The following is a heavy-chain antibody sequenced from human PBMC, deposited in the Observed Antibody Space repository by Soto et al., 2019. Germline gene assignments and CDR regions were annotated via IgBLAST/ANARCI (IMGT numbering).Heavy chain of an antibody. V-gene: IGHV4-61*01. CDR3: ARVGGWQQPQHYGMEV. J-gene: IGHJ6*02. D-gene: IGHD6-13*01. CDR1: VASVTGGSYT. CDR2: ISYSGTT. Sequence: SQPLYLTCNISVASVTGGSYTSSWIRQPPGKGLEWIGYISYSGTTTYNPSFKSRVTISVDTSRNQFSLKLISGTAADTAVYYCARVGGWQQPQHYGMEVWGQGTSVTVSS.